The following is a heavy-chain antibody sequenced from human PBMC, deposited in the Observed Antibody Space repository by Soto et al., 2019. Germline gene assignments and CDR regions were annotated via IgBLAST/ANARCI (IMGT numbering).Heavy chain of an antibody. D-gene: IGHD5-12*01. CDR3: ARLTVPLPVAKMSSLHN. J-gene: IGHJ4*01. V-gene: IGHV5-51*01. Sequence: GESLKISCQASGYPFSSFWIARVRQMPGKGLGGVGIIYPGDSETRYSPALQGQVTISADRSTTTAYLQWSSLKASDSGTYYCARLTVPLPVAKMSSLHNWDRGTLVTVSS. CDR2: IYPGDSET. CDR1: GYPFSSFW.